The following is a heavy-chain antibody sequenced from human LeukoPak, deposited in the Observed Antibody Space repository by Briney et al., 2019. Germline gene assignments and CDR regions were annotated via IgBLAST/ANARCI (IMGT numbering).Heavy chain of an antibody. CDR2: ITRNSATI. J-gene: IGHJ4*02. CDR3: AKDIQNYYDSGTYTHAFDD. Sequence: PGGSLRLSCAASGFTFDDRAMHWARHSPGKGREGVAGITRNSATIVYADSVKGRFTISRDNAKNSLYLKMNSLRPEDTALYYCAKDIQNYYDSGTYTHAFDDWGPGTLVTVSS. V-gene: IGHV3-9*01. CDR1: GFTFDDRA. D-gene: IGHD3-10*01.